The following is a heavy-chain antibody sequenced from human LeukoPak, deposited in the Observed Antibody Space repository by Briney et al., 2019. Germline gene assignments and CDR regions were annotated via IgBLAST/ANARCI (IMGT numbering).Heavy chain of an antibody. CDR1: GFTFSSHA. V-gene: IGHV3-30-3*01. J-gene: IGHJ3*02. CDR3: ARRAVTGGAAAGFDI. D-gene: IGHD1-1*01. Sequence: GGSLRLSCAASGFTFSSHAMHWVRQAPGKGLEWVAVTSYDETNRFYADSVKGRFTISRDNSKNTLYLQVDSLRVEDTASYYCARRAVTGGAAAGFDIWGQGTMVTVSS. CDR2: TSYDETNR.